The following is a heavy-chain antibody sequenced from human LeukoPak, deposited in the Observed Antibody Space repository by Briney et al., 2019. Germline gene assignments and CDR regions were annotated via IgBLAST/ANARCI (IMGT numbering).Heavy chain of an antibody. J-gene: IGHJ4*02. V-gene: IGHV1-18*04. CDR1: GYTFTIYS. D-gene: IGHD4-23*01. Sequence: ASVKVSCKASGYTFTIYSINWVRRAPGQGLEWMGWISPSNGDTSYAQKVQDRVTMTTDTSTRTVYMELRSLGSDDTAIYYCARDSGWELRHFFFDDWGQGTLVTVSS. CDR3: ARDSGWELRHFFFDD. CDR2: ISPSNGDT.